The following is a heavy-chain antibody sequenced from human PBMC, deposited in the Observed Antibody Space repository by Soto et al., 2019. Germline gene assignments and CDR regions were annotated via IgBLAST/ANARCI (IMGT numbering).Heavy chain of an antibody. CDR3: ARVMCGDCSSYYNHEMDV. CDR2: IGTTSTYI. Sequence: GGSLRLSCAASGFTFGTFTMSWVRQAPGKGLEWVSSIGTTSTYIYYADSVRGRFTISRDNAKNSLYLQMNSLRAEDTAVYFCARVMCGDCSSYYNHEMDVWGQGTTVTVSS. J-gene: IGHJ6*02. D-gene: IGHD2-21*02. V-gene: IGHV3-21*01. CDR1: GFTFGTFT.